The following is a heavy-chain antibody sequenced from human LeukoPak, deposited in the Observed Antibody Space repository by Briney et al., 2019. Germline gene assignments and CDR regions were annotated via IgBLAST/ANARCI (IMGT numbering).Heavy chain of an antibody. D-gene: IGHD1-1*01. CDR3: AREGDELERLNWFDP. CDR1: GYTFTGYY. V-gene: IGHV1-69*10. Sequence: ASVKVSCKASGYTFTGYYMHWVRQAPGQGLEWMGVFIPILGTANSTQKFQGRVTITADISTNTVYMELSSLRSEDTAVYYCAREGDELERLNWFDPWGQGTLVTVSS. CDR2: FIPILGTA. J-gene: IGHJ5*02.